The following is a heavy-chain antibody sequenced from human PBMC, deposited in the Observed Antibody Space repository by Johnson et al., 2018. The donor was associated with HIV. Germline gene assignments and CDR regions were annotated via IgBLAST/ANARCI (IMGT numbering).Heavy chain of an antibody. CDR1: RFTFSSYL. CDR3: TRATYSNSKAHAFDI. V-gene: IGHV3-74*01. D-gene: IGHD6-6*01. Sequence: VQLVESGGGLVQPGGSLRLSCAASRFTFSSYLMHWVRQAPGKGLEWVSRINSDGSSTTYADSVKGRFTISRDNAKNTLYLQMNSLRAEETAVYYCTRATYSNSKAHAFDIWGQGTMVTVSS. J-gene: IGHJ3*02. CDR2: INSDGSST.